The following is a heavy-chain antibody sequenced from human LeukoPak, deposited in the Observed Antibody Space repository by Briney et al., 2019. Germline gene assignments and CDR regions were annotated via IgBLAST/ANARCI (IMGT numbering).Heavy chain of an antibody. Sequence: SETLSLTCTVSGGSISSSSYYWSWIRQPPGKGLEWIGYIHSSGSTNCSPSLKSRVTISIDTSKSQFSLRVNSVTAADTAVYYCARSPRTTVTTYDYWGRGTLVTVSS. CDR1: GGSISSSSYY. CDR2: IHSSGST. J-gene: IGHJ4*02. V-gene: IGHV4-61*01. CDR3: ARSPRTTVTTYDY. D-gene: IGHD4-11*01.